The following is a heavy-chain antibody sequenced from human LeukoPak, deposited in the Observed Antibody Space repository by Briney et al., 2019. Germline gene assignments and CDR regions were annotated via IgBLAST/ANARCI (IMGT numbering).Heavy chain of an antibody. V-gene: IGHV4-59*01. CDR1: GGSISSYY. D-gene: IGHD3-10*01. J-gene: IGHJ2*01. Sequence: SETLSLTCTVSGGSISSYYWSWIRQPPGKGLEWIGYIYYSGSTNYNPSLKSRVTISVDTSKNQFSLKLSSVTAADTAVYYCARRTVRGVWYLDLWGRGTLVTFSS. CDR3: ARRTVRGVWYLDL. CDR2: IYYSGST.